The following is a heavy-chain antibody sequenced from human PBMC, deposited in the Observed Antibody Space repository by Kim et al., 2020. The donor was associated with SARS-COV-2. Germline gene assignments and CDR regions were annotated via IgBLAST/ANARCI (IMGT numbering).Heavy chain of an antibody. CDR2: VYHNGRT. V-gene: IGHV4-59*11. CDR3: ARDFNWSHFDG. D-gene: IGHD1-20*01. CDR1: GASGVSFINHY. Sequence: SETLSLTCTVSGASGVSFINHYWTWIRQPPGKGLEWIGYVYHNGRTSYSPSLQSRVSMSIDTSSYRFSLNLRSVTAADTAVYYCARDFNWSHFDGWGQGTQVTVSS. J-gene: IGHJ4*02.